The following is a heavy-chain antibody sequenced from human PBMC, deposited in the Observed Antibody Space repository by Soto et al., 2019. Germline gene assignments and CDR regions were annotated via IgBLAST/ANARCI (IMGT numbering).Heavy chain of an antibody. D-gene: IGHD3-22*01. V-gene: IGHV4-39*01. J-gene: IGHJ6*02. CDR3: AGGDYYHSSGYYFYYYTMDV. CDR2: VYYGGST. CDR1: GGSISSSSYY. Sequence: LHLQEAGPGLVKPSETLSLTCTFSGGSISSSSYYWGWIRQPPGKGLEWIGNVYYGGSTYYNPSLKSRVTISVETSKSQFSLKLSSVTAADTAVYYCAGGDYYHSSGYYFYYYTMDVWGQGIKVTV.